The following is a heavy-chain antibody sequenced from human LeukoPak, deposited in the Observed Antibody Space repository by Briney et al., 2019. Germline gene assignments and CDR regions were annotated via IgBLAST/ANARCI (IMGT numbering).Heavy chain of an antibody. CDR2: IYTSGST. CDR1: GGSISSYY. V-gene: IGHV4-4*07. Sequence: SETLSLTCTVSGGSISSYYWSWIRQPAGKGLEWIGRIYTSGSTNYNPSLKSRVTMSVDTSKNQFSLKLSSVTAADTAVYYCAKDFGGAGSYHCPFDYWGQGTLVTVSS. J-gene: IGHJ4*02. CDR3: AKDFGGAGSYHCPFDY. D-gene: IGHD3-10*01.